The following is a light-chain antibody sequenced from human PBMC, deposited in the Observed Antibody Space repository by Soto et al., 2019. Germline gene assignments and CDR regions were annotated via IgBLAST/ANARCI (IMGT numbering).Light chain of an antibody. CDR2: GAS. Sequence: TQXPSFXSAWXXXXVXXTCRASQRVSGDLPWYHQKPGQAHRLIIYGASKLASGTPARFTGSGSGTEFTLTISSLQSEDFAVYYCQQCSNWPITFGQGTRLENK. CDR3: QQCSNWPIT. J-gene: IGKJ5*01. CDR1: QRVSGD. V-gene: IGKV3-15*01.